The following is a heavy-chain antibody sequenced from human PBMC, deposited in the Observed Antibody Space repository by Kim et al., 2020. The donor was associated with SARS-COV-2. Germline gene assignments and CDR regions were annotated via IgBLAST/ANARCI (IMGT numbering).Heavy chain of an antibody. CDR1: GYTFTSYD. D-gene: IGHD3-3*01. CDR3: ARVPSVGXXEVTIFGVVRSPSRYXXX. CDR2: MNPNSGNT. V-gene: IGHV1-8*01. Sequence: ASVKVSCKASGYTFTSYDINWVRQATGQGLEWMGWMNPNSGNTGYAQKFQGRVXXXRXTSISTAYMELSSLRSEDTAVYYCARVPSVGXXEVTIFGVVRSPSRYXXXWGQGXXVTVSS. J-gene: IGHJ4*02.